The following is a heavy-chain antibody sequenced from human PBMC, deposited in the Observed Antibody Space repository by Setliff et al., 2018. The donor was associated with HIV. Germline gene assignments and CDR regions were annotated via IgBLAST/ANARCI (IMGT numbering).Heavy chain of an antibody. V-gene: IGHV1-2*02. CDR3: TRPEDGFHFGYDL. CDR2: INPYSGGT. CDR1: GYTFTGNSDYY. Sequence: GASVKVSCKASGYTFTGNSDYYLHWVRQAPGQGPEWMGWINPYSGGTLYAQKFHGRVTMTRDTSISTAYMELKRLTSDDTAVYFCTRPEDGFHFGYDLWGQGTLVTVSS. D-gene: IGHD3-10*01. J-gene: IGHJ5*02.